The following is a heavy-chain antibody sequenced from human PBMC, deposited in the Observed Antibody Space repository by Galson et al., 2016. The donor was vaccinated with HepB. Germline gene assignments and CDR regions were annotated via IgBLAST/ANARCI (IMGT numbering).Heavy chain of an antibody. CDR2: ISYHGSKK. Sequence: SLRLSCAASGFTFSNYGAHWVRQAPGKGLEWVAVISYHGSKKYYADSVKGRFTISRDNSKNMLYLKMNSLRADDTAVYYCAKAGGNSTTYGPDYWGQGTLVTVSS. CDR3: AKAGGNSTTYGPDY. D-gene: IGHD4-23*01. CDR1: GFTFSNYG. V-gene: IGHV3-30*18. J-gene: IGHJ4*02.